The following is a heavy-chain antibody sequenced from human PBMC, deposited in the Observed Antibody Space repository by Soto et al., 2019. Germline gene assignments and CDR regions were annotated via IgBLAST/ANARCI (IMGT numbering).Heavy chain of an antibody. CDR1: GYSFTNFH. J-gene: IGHJ4*02. CDR2: IDPSGGIT. V-gene: IGHV1-46*01. CDR3: ARDVSGHDNYATIGYYFDH. D-gene: IGHD1-20*01. Sequence: QVQLSQFGAEVKKPGASVKVSCKASGYSFTNFHIHWVRQAPGQGLEWMGMIDPSGGITRDAQRLRGSITMTRDGSTITVYMELSSLTSEDTAAYYSARDVSGHDNYATIGYYFDHWGEGTLVTLSS.